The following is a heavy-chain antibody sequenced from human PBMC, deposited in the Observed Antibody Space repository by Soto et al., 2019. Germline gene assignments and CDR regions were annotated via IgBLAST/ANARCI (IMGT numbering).Heavy chain of an antibody. CDR3: SRGNDAYKGGRT. V-gene: IGHV4-34*01. D-gene: IGHD1-1*01. CDR1: DGSISDDY. Sequence: PSETLSLTCAVYDGSISDDYYTWTRQSPGKGLEWIGEIHPSGSTYYNPFLKTRVTLSQDTSKKQFSLNLISVTAADTGEYYCSRGNDAYKGGRTWGQGTLVTVSS. J-gene: IGHJ5*02. CDR2: IHPSGST.